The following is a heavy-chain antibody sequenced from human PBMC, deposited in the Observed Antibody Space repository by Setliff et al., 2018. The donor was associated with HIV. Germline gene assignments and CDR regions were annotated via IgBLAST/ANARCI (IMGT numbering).Heavy chain of an antibody. Sequence: VASVKVSCKASGDTFIRNAISWVRQAPGQGLEWMGTIIPVFDTSYNAQKFQGRVTITAEKSTSTVNVELSGLTSDDTAVYYCARVANIPVTGKSWYFDLWGRGTLVTVSS. CDR2: IIPVFDTS. J-gene: IGHJ2*01. V-gene: IGHV1-69*06. CDR1: GDTFIRNA. CDR3: ARVANIPVTGKSWYFDL. D-gene: IGHD6-19*01.